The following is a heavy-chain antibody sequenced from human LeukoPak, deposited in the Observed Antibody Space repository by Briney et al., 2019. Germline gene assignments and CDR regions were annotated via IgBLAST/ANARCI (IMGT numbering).Heavy chain of an antibody. Sequence: GGSLRLSCTASGFTFSSYAMYWVRQAPGKGLEWVSGIFGSGGSAHYAESVKGRFTISRDNSKNTVWLQMSSLTAEDTAVYYCGKTTTGYSSGRYPAWPVDYWGQGTLVTVSS. CDR2: IFGSGGSA. D-gene: IGHD6-19*01. J-gene: IGHJ4*02. V-gene: IGHV3-23*01. CDR1: GFTFSSYA. CDR3: GKTTTGYSSGRYPAWPVDY.